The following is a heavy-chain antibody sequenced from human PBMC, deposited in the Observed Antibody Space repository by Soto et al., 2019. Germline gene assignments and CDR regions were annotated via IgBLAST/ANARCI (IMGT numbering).Heavy chain of an antibody. CDR1: GGDLTNSG. CDR2: IFPLLAMV. V-gene: IGHV1-69*04. CDR3: AKEYGAGFKS. D-gene: IGHD1-26*01. Sequence: QVHLVQSGAEMKKPGSSVKVSCKVSGGDLTNSGISWVRQAPGQGLEWMGWIFPLLAMVDYSQKFQGRVTITADESPNTAYLDIGCLRAEDTAVYYCAKEYGAGFKSWGRGTLVIVSS. J-gene: IGHJ2*01.